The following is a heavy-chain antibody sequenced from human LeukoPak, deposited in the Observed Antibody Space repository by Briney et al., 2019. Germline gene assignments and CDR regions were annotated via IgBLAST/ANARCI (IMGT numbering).Heavy chain of an antibody. CDR1: GFTFSNYW. V-gene: IGHV3-7*01. D-gene: IGHD2-15*01. Sequence: GGSLRVSCAASGFTFSNYWMTCVRQAPGEGLDWVANIKQDGTEKYYVDSVKGRFTISRDNAENSLYLQMNSLRAEDTAVYYCTRDTGCPGGTCYSFYDYWGQGTLVTVSS. CDR2: IKQDGTEK. CDR3: TRDTGCPGGTCYSFYDY. J-gene: IGHJ4*02.